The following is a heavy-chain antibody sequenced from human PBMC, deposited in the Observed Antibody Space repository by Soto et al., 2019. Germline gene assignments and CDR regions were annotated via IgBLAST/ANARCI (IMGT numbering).Heavy chain of an antibody. V-gene: IGHV3-30-3*01. Sequence: GGSLRLSCAASGFTFSSYAMHWVRQAPGKGLEWVAVISYDGSNKYYADSVKGRFTISRDNSKNTLYLQMNSLRAEDTAVYYCARDPVAAGDYYYYGMDVWGQGTTVTVSS. J-gene: IGHJ6*02. CDR2: ISYDGSNK. CDR3: ARDPVAAGDYYYYGMDV. CDR1: GFTFSSYA. D-gene: IGHD6-19*01.